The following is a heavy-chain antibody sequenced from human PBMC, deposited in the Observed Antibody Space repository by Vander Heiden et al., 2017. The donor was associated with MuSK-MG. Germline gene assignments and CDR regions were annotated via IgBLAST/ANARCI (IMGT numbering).Heavy chain of an antibody. CDR1: GGRVPINSAA. Sequence: QLQAQQSGPGLVTPSPTPSLPFALPGGRVPINSAAWSWIRQSPARGLEWLGRIFYSGKWYNDSEVAVKRRITIIDDTSKNQFSLQLNSVTPEDTAVYCWTRAVCSGSYDYCGQGTLVTVSS. V-gene: IGHV6-1*01. D-gene: IGHD3-10*02. CDR3: TRAVCSGSYDY. J-gene: IGHJ4*02. CDR2: IFYSGKWYN.